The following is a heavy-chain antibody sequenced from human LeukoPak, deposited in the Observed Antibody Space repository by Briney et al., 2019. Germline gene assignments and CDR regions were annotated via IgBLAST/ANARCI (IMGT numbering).Heavy chain of an antibody. V-gene: IGHV3-74*01. CDR2: INSDGSST. Sequence: GGSLRLSCAASGFTFSSYWMHWVRQAPGKGLVWVSRINSDGSSTSYADSVKGRFTISRDNAKNSLYLQMNSLRAEDTAVYYCARDIEAAGLFLDYWGQGTLVTVSS. CDR3: ARDIEAAGLFLDY. J-gene: IGHJ4*02. D-gene: IGHD6-13*01. CDR1: GFTFSSYW.